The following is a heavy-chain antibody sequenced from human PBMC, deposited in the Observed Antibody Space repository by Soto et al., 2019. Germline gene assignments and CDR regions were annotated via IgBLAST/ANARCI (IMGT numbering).Heavy chain of an antibody. CDR2: IIPIFGTT. V-gene: IGHV1-69*12. Sequence: QVQLVQSGAEVRKPGSSVKVSCKASGGTLSSYAFSWVRKAPGQGLEWMGGIIPIFGTTNHAQKFQDRVTITAAESTSTAYMELSRLGFEDTAVYYCATSVRFCVSATCHVDSWGHGNLVTVSP. D-gene: IGHD3-3*01. CDR3: ATSVRFCVSATCHVDS. CDR1: GGTLSSYA. J-gene: IGHJ5*01.